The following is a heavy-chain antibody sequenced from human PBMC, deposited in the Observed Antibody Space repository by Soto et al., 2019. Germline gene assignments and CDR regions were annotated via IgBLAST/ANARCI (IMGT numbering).Heavy chain of an antibody. CDR3: ARLGVLAGAFDI. D-gene: IGHD2-2*01. CDR2: IYYSGST. Sequence: QVQLQESGPGLVKPSQTLSLTCTVSGGSISSGDYYWSWIRQPPGKGLEWIGYIYYSGSTYYNPSLKSRXXIXVXXSQNQFSLKLSSVTAADTAVYYCARLGVLAGAFDIWGQGTMVTVSS. J-gene: IGHJ3*02. CDR1: GGSISSGDYY. V-gene: IGHV4-30-4*01.